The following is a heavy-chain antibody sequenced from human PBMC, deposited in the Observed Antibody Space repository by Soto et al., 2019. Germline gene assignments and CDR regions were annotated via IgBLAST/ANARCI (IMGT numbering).Heavy chain of an antibody. D-gene: IGHD3-22*01. Sequence: GGSLRLSCAASGFTFSDAWINWVRQAPGKGLEWVGRIKSKTDGGTTDFAAPVKGRFAISRDDSKNMVYLQMNSLKTEDTAVYYCTTDSHFTMILVRFDFWGLGTLVTVSS. CDR2: IKSKTDGGTT. CDR3: TTDSHFTMILVRFDF. CDR1: GFTFSDAW. V-gene: IGHV3-15*07. J-gene: IGHJ4*01.